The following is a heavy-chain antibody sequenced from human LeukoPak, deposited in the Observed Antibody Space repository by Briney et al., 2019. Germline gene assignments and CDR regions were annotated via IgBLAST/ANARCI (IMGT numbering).Heavy chain of an antibody. CDR2: ISGSGGST. D-gene: IGHD1-26*01. J-gene: IGHJ3*02. CDR1: GFTFDDYV. V-gene: IGHV3-23*01. CDR3: AKDREWELPDAFDI. Sequence: PGRSLRLSCAASGFTFDDYVMHWVRQAPGKGLEWVSAISGSGGSTYYADSVKGRFTISRDNSKNTLYLQMNSLRAEDTAVYYCAKDREWELPDAFDIWGQGTMVTVSS.